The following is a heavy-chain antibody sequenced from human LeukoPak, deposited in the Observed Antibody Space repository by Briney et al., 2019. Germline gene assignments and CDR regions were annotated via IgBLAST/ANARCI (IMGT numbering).Heavy chain of an antibody. J-gene: IGHJ4*02. V-gene: IGHV1-69*05. Sequence: ASVKLSCKASGDTFSIYAISWVRQAPGQGLEWMGGINPIFGTANYAQKCQGRITITTDESTSTAYMELSSLRSEDKAVYYCARESMVTAGYYFDYWGQGTLVTVSS. CDR3: ARESMVTAGYYFDY. D-gene: IGHD3-10*01. CDR2: INPIFGTA. CDR1: GDTFSIYA.